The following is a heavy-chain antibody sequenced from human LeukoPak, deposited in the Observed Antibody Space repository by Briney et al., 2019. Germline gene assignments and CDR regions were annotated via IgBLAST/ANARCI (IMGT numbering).Heavy chain of an antibody. D-gene: IGHD6-13*01. CDR1: GGSFSGYY. J-gene: IGHJ1*01. CDR2: INHSGST. Sequence: SETLSLTCAVYGGSFSGYYWSWIRQPPGKGLERIGEINHSGSTNYNPSLKSRVTISVDTSKNQFSLKLSSVTAADTAVYYCARGGGYSSSWYPFQHWGQGTLVTVSS. V-gene: IGHV4-34*01. CDR3: ARGGGYSSSWYPFQH.